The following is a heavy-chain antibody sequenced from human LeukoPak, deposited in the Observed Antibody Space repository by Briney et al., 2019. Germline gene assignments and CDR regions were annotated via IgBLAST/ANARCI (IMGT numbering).Heavy chain of an antibody. Sequence: GGSLRLSCAASGFTFSGSAMHWVRQASGKGLEWVGRIRSKANSYATAYAASVKGRFTISRDDSKNMAYLQMNSLKTEDTAVYYCTPGASVVTPDYWGQGTLVTVSS. CDR2: IRSKANSYAT. D-gene: IGHD4-23*01. CDR1: GFTFSGSA. J-gene: IGHJ4*02. V-gene: IGHV3-73*01. CDR3: TPGASVVTPDY.